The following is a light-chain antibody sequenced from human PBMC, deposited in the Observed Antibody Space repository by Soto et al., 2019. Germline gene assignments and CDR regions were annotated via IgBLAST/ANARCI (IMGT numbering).Light chain of an antibody. CDR3: QSYDSYLSAWV. J-gene: IGLJ3*02. CDR1: SSNFGAGYD. Sequence: QSVLTQPPSLSGAPGQRVTIPCTGSSSNFGAGYDVHWYQQLPGTAPKLLIYANNNRPSGVPDRFSGSKSGASAFLAMTGLQAEDEADYYCQSYDSYLSAWVFGGGTKLTVL. CDR2: ANN. V-gene: IGLV1-40*01.